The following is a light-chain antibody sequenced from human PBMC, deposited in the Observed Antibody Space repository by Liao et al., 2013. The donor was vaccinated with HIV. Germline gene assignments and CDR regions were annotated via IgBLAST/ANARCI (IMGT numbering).Light chain of an antibody. CDR3: QVWDSSSDNLVV. CDR1: NIGSKT. CDR2: YDT. V-gene: IGLV3-21*04. J-gene: IGLJ2*01. Sequence: SYELTQPPSVSVAPGKTARITCGGNNIGSKTVHWYQQKPGQAPILVIYYDTDRPSGIPERFSGSNSGNTATLTISRVEAGDEADYYCQVWDSSSDNLVVFGGGTKLTVL.